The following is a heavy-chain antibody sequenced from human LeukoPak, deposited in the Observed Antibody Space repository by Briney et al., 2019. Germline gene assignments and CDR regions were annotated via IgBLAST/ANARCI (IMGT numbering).Heavy chain of an antibody. V-gene: IGHV1-2*02. CDR2: INPNSGGT. Sequence: ASVKVSCKASGYTFTGYYMHWVRQAPGQGLEWMGWINPNSGGTNYAQKFQGRVTMTRDTSISTAYMEPSRLRSDDTAVYYCARGYSGYDHFDYRGQGTLVTVSS. J-gene: IGHJ4*02. D-gene: IGHD5-12*01. CDR1: GYTFTGYY. CDR3: ARGYSGYDHFDY.